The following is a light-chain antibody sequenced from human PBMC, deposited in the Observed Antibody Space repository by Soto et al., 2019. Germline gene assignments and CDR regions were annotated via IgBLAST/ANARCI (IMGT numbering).Light chain of an antibody. V-gene: IGLV2-11*01. Sequence: QSALTQPRSVSGSPGQSVTISCTGTSSDVGAYNYVSWYQQLPGKAPKLILYDVNKRPSGVPDRFSGSKSGNTASLTISGLQGEDEADYYCCSYAGGYTVDVFGTGTKLTVL. J-gene: IGLJ1*01. CDR3: CSYAGGYTVDV. CDR1: SSDVGAYNY. CDR2: DVN.